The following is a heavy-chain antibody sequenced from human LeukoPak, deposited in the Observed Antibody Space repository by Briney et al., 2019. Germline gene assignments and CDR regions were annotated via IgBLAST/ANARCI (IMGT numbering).Heavy chain of an antibody. CDR2: IIPIFGTA. CDR1: GGTFSSYA. D-gene: IGHD3-22*01. Sequence: ASVKVSCKASGGTFSSYAISWVRQAPGQGLEWMGGIIPIFGTANYAQKFQGRVTITTDESTSTAYMELSSLRSEDTAVYYCARSQGIGYYDSRFDDWGQGTLVTVSS. CDR3: ARSQGIGYYDSRFDD. J-gene: IGHJ4*02. V-gene: IGHV1-69*05.